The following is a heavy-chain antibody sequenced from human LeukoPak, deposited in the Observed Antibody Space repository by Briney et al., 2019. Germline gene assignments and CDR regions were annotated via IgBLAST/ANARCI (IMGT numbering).Heavy chain of an antibody. V-gene: IGHV4-59*01. CDR1: GGSISSYY. Sequence: SETLSLTCTVSGGSISSYYWSWIRQPPGKGLEWIGYIYYSGSTNYNPSLKSRVTISVDTSKNQFSLKLSSVTAADTAVYYCARAGDVATIEFYFDYWGQGTLVTVSS. CDR3: ARAGDVATIEFYFDY. J-gene: IGHJ4*02. CDR2: IYYSGST. D-gene: IGHD5-12*01.